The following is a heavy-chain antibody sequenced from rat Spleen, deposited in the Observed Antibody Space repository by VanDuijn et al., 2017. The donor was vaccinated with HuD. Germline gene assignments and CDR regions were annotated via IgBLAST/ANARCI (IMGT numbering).Heavy chain of an antibody. Sequence: EVKLVESGGGLVQPGRSLKLSCAVSGFNFNDYWMGWVRQAPGKGLEWIGEINKDSSTIKYVPSLKEKFTISRDNAQNTLYLQMSKLGSEDTAIYYCVREAFGVDFWGQGVMVTVSS. V-gene: IGHV4-2*01. CDR3: VREAFGVDF. J-gene: IGHJ2*01. D-gene: IGHD4-3*01. CDR2: INKDSSTI. CDR1: GFNFNDYW.